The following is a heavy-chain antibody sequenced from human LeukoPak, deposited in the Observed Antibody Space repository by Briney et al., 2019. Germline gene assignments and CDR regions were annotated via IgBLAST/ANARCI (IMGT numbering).Heavy chain of an antibody. Sequence: GGSLRLSCAASGFTFSSYGMHWVRQAPGKGLDWVAVISYDGSNKYYADSVKGRFTISRDNSKNTLYLQMNSLRAEDTAVYYCAKDWNYPDYWGQGTLVTVSS. J-gene: IGHJ4*02. CDR3: AKDWNYPDY. V-gene: IGHV3-30*18. CDR2: ISYDGSNK. D-gene: IGHD1-1*01. CDR1: GFTFSSYG.